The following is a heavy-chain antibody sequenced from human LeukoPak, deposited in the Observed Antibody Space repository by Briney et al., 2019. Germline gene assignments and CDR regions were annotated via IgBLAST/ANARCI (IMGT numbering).Heavy chain of an antibody. CDR1: GGSISSSSYY. Sequence: SETLSLTCTVSGGSISSSSYYWGWIRQPPGRGLEWIGSIYYSGSTYYNPSLKSRVTISVDTSKNQFSLKLSSVTAADTAVYYCAREVDCSGGSCYGAFDIWGQGTMVTVSS. D-gene: IGHD2-15*01. J-gene: IGHJ3*02. CDR2: IYYSGST. CDR3: AREVDCSGGSCYGAFDI. V-gene: IGHV4-39*02.